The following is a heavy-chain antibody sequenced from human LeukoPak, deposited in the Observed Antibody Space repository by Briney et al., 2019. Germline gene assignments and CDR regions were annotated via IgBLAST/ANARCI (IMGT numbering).Heavy chain of an antibody. J-gene: IGHJ4*02. CDR1: GDRVSTNSAA. Sequence: SQTLSLTCAISGDRVSTNSAAWNWLRQSPSRGLEWLGSTYYRSKWYNDYGVSVESRITINPDTSKNQFSLQLNSVTPEDTAVYYCARGGIGYCTSTSCSFDSWGQGTLVSVSS. CDR2: TYYRSKWYN. D-gene: IGHD2-2*01. CDR3: ARGGIGYCTSTSCSFDS. V-gene: IGHV6-1*01.